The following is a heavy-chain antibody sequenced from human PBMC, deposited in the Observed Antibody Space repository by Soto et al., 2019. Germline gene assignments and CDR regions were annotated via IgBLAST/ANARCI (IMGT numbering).Heavy chain of an antibody. V-gene: IGHV1-8*01. CDR1: GYTFTSYD. CDR3: ARGAQAFDI. Sequence: ASVKVSCKASGYTFTSYDINWVRQAPGQGLEWVGWMNPNSENTGYAQKFQGRVTMTRNSSISTAYMELSSLRYEDTAVYYCARGAQAFDIWGQGTMVTVSS. CDR2: MNPNSENT. J-gene: IGHJ3*02.